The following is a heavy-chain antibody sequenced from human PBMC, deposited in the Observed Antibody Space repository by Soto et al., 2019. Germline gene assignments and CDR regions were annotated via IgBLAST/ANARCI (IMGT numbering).Heavy chain of an antibody. CDR1: GFTFSDYR. V-gene: IGHV3-21*01. CDR3: ARDRYSSSFDY. D-gene: IGHD6-6*01. CDR2: ISSGSDYI. Sequence: EVQLVESGGGLVKPGGSLRLSCAASGFTFSDYRMNWVRQAPGKGLEWVSSISSGSDYIYYSDSVKGRFTISRDNAKNSLFLQMSSLRAEDTAVYYCARDRYSSSFDYWGQGTLVTVSS. J-gene: IGHJ4*02.